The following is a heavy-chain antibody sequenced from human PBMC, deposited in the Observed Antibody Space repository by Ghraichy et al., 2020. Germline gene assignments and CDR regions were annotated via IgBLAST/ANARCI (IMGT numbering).Heavy chain of an antibody. CDR3: ARTNYDILTGYYNDY. V-gene: IGHV3-21*01. J-gene: IGHJ4*02. CDR2: ISSSSSYI. CDR1: GFTFSSYS. D-gene: IGHD3-9*01. Sequence: GGSLRLSCAASGFTFSSYSMNWVRQAPGKGLEWVSSISSSSSYIYYADSVKGRFTISRDNAKNSLYLQMNSLRAEDTAVYYCARTNYDILTGYYNDYWGQGTLVTVSS.